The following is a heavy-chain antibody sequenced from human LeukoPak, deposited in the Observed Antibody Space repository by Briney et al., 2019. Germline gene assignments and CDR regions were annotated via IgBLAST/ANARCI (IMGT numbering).Heavy chain of an antibody. CDR2: INPNSGGT. CDR1: GYTFIDYY. D-gene: IGHD7-27*01. J-gene: IGHJ3*02. V-gene: IGHV1-2*02. Sequence: GASVKVSCKASGYTFIDYYIHRVRQAPGQGLEWMGWINPNSGGTNYAQKFQGRVTMTRDTSISTAYMELSRLRSDDTAVYYCARERGLGNAFDIWGQGTMVTVSS. CDR3: ARERGLGNAFDI.